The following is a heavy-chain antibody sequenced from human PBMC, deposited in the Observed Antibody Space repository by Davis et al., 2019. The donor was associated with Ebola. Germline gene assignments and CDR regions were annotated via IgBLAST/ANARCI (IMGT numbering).Heavy chain of an antibody. CDR2: IDSDGSST. V-gene: IGHV3-74*01. J-gene: IGHJ6*02. Sequence: GESLKISCAASGFTLSNYWMHWVRQAPGKGLVWVSRIDSDGSSTHYADSVKGRFTISRDTAKNTLFLQMNSRRAEDTAVYYCARVSSFRSGRLGYYYGMDVWGQGTTVTVSS. D-gene: IGHD3-3*01. CDR3: ARVSSFRSGRLGYYYGMDV. CDR1: GFTLSNYW.